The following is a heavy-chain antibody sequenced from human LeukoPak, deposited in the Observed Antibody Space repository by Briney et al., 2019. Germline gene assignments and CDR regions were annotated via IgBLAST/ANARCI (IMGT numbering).Heavy chain of an antibody. CDR2: ISSSSSYI. J-gene: IGHJ4*02. CDR3: ARDVLNWNDDGRPFYY. Sequence: GGSLRLSCAASGFTFSSYSMNWVRQAPGKGLEWFSSISSSSSYIYYADSVKGRFTISRDNAKNSLYLQMNSLRAEDTAVYYCARDVLNWNDDGRPFYYWGQGTLVNVSS. CDR1: GFTFSSYS. V-gene: IGHV3-21*01. D-gene: IGHD1-1*01.